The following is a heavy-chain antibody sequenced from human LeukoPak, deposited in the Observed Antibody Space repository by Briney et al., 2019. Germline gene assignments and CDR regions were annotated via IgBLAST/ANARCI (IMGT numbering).Heavy chain of an antibody. V-gene: IGHV3-49*04. CDR1: GFTFGDYA. CDR3: TCDAFDI. CDR2: IRSKAYGGTP. Sequence: PGRSLRLSCTASGFTFGDYAMSWVRQAPGKGLEWVGFIRSKAYGGTPDYAASVKGRFTISRDDSKRIAYLQMDSLKTEDTAVYYCTCDAFDIWGQGTMVTASS. J-gene: IGHJ3*02.